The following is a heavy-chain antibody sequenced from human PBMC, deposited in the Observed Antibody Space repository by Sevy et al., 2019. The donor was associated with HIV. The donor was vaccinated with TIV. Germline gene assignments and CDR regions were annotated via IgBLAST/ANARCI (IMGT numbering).Heavy chain of an antibody. CDR1: GFTISGSA. CDR3: TTSYSGSYWDYFDY. CDR2: IRSKANSYAT. Sequence: GGSLRLSCAASGFTISGSAMHWVRQASGKGLEWVGRIRSKANSYATAYAASVKGRFTISRDDSKNTAYLQMNSLKTEDTAVYYCTTSYSGSYWDYFDYWGQGTLVTVSS. J-gene: IGHJ4*02. V-gene: IGHV3-73*01. D-gene: IGHD1-26*01.